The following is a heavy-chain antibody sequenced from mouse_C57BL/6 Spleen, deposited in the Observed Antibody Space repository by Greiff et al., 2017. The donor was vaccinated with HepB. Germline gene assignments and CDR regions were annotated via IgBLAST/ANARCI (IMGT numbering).Heavy chain of an antibody. V-gene: IGHV5-4*01. D-gene: IGHD1-1*01. J-gene: IGHJ2*01. CDR2: ISDGGSYT. Sequence: EVKLMESGGGLVKPGGSLKLSCAASGFTFSSYAMSWVRRTPEKRLEWVATISDGGSYTYYPDNVKGRFTISRDNAKNNLYLQMSHLKSEDTAMYYCARDRFHYYGSSLDYWGQGTTLTVSS. CDR3: ARDRFHYYGSSLDY. CDR1: GFTFSSYA.